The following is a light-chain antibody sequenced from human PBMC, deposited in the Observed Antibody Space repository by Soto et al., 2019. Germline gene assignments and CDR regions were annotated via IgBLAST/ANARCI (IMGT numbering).Light chain of an antibody. Sequence: DIQMTQSPSSLSESAGDRVTITCRASQGISTYLNWYQQKPGKAPKLLIYAASSLQSGVPSRFSGSGSETDFTLTISSLQTEDFATYSCQQSYSTTWTFGKGTKV. CDR1: QGISTY. CDR2: AAS. J-gene: IGKJ1*01. V-gene: IGKV1-39*01. CDR3: QQSYSTTWT.